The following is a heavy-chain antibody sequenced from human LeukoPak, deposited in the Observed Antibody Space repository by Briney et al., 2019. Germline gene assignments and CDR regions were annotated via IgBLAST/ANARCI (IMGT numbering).Heavy chain of an antibody. J-gene: IGHJ5*02. CDR3: ARERGSSGSAGWFDP. V-gene: IGHV3-30*04. Sequence: GGSLRLSCAASGFTFTSFPMHWIRQAPGGGLEWVAVVTPHGGNSSSADSVKGRFSISGDSAKNTLYLQMNSLRSEDTGVYYCARERGSSGSAGWFDPWGQGTLVTVSS. CDR2: VTPHGGNS. CDR1: GFTFTSFP. D-gene: IGHD3-22*01.